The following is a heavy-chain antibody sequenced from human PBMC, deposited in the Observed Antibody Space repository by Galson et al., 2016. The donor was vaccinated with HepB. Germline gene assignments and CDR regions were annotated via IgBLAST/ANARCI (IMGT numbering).Heavy chain of an antibody. Sequence: SLRLSCAASGFTFSTNWMHWVRQAPGKGLVWVSRINGDGTITDYADSAKGRFTISRDNTENTLYLQMNSLRVEDTAVYYCARFIASPWNDYYYYGMDVWGKGTTVTVSS. D-gene: IGHD1-1*01. V-gene: IGHV3-74*01. CDR1: GFTFSTNW. CDR2: INGDGTIT. CDR3: ARFIASPWNDYYYYGMDV. J-gene: IGHJ6*04.